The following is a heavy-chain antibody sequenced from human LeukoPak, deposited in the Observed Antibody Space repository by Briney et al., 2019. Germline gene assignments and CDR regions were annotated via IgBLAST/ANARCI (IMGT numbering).Heavy chain of an antibody. Sequence: GGSLRLSCAASGFTFSSYAMSWVRQAAGKGLEWVSAISDTGANTYYADSVKGRFTISRDNSKNTLYLQMNSLRADDTAVYYSANHNIATFDYWGQGTLVTVSS. CDR2: ISDTGANT. J-gene: IGHJ4*02. D-gene: IGHD2/OR15-2a*01. V-gene: IGHV3-23*01. CDR1: GFTFSSYA. CDR3: ANHNIATFDY.